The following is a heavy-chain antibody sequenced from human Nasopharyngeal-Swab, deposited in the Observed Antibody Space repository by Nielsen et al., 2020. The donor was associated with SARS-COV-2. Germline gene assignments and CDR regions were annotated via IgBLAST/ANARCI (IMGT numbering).Heavy chain of an antibody. D-gene: IGHD5-12*01. J-gene: IGHJ5*02. CDR2: NYYTGST. CDR3: AKIEWQSVRWFDR. CDR1: GGSISPYY. Sequence: SETLSLTCTVSGGSISPYYWGWIRQPPGKGLEWIGYNYYTGSTNYNPSLKSRLTISVDRSKNQFSLRLSSVTAADTAVYYCAKIEWQSVRWFDRWGQGTLVTVSS. V-gene: IGHV4-59*08.